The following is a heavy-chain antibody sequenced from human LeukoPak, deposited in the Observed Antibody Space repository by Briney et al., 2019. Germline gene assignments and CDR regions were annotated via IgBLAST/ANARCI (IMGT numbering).Heavy chain of an antibody. V-gene: IGHV4-59*01. Sequence: KTSETLSLTCTVSGGSISSYYWSWIRQPPGKGLEWIGYIYYSGSTNYNPSLKSRVTISVDTSKNQFSLKLSSVTAADTAVYYCARDPPGSAAAGFDYWGQGTLVTVSS. D-gene: IGHD6-13*01. J-gene: IGHJ4*02. CDR3: ARDPPGSAAAGFDY. CDR1: GGSISSYY. CDR2: IYYSGST.